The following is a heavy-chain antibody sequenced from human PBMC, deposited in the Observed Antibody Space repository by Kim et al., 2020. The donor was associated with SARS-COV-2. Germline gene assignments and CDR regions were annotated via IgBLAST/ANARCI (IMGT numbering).Heavy chain of an antibody. D-gene: IGHD6-25*01. Sequence: AAYVKGRLPISRNNSKTTLYLQMNSLRAEDTAVYYCAKSPRPHHAEYFQHWGQGTLVTVSS. J-gene: IGHJ1*01. V-gene: IGHV3-23*01. CDR3: AKSPRPHHAEYFQH.